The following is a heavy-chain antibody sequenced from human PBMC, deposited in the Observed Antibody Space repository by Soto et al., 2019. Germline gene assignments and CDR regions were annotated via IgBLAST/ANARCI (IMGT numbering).Heavy chain of an antibody. V-gene: IGHV1-8*01. CDR1: GYTFTSYD. D-gene: IGHD3-9*01. J-gene: IGHJ4*02. CDR3: ARGPEFTNYDILTGYYIY. Sequence: ASVKVSCKASGYTFTSYDINWVRQATGQGLEWMGWMNPNSGNTGYAQKFQGRVTMTRNTSISTAYMELSSLRSEDTAVYYCARGPEFTNYDILTGYYIYCGQGTLVTVSS. CDR2: MNPNSGNT.